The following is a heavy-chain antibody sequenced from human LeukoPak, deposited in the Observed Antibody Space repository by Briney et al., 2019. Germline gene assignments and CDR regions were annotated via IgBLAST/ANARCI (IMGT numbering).Heavy chain of an antibody. CDR3: ARARLNYYDSSGKSYYFDY. CDR2: INWSGGNT. V-gene: IGHV3-20*04. CDR1: GFTFDDYG. Sequence: GGSLRLSCAASGFTFDDYGMSWVRQAPGKGLEWVSDINWSGGNTGYTDSVKGRFAISRDNAKNSLYLQMNSLRAEDTALYYCARARLNYYDSSGKSYYFDYWGQGTLVTVSS. J-gene: IGHJ4*02. D-gene: IGHD3-22*01.